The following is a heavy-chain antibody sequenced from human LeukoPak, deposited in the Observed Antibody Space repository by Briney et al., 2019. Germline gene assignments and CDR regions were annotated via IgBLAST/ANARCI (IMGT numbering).Heavy chain of an antibody. V-gene: IGHV3-48*02. CDR1: GFSFSTYN. J-gene: IGHJ4*02. D-gene: IGHD4-17*01. CDR3: ARDNDYGFDY. Sequence: PGGSLRLSCAASGFSFSTYNMNWVRQAPGKGLEWISHIRDSGDPIYHAGSVKGRFTISRDNAKSSLYLQMNSLRDEDTAVYYCARDNDYGFDYWGQGTLVTVSS. CDR2: IRDSGDPI.